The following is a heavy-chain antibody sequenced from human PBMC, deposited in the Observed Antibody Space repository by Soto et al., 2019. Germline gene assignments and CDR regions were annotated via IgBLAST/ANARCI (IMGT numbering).Heavy chain of an antibody. CDR2: MYHSGTF. V-gene: IGHV4-30-2*01. D-gene: IGHD6-13*01. Sequence: SETLSLTCAVSGGSIGGVGYSWSWIRQPPGGGLEWIGYMYHSGTFLKSPSHKTRLTMSLDMSKNQFSLTLNSMTAADTAVYYCARGEFSSSWYRESHFDSWGQGTLVTVSS. CDR1: GGSIGGVGYS. CDR3: ARGEFSSSWYRESHFDS. J-gene: IGHJ4*02.